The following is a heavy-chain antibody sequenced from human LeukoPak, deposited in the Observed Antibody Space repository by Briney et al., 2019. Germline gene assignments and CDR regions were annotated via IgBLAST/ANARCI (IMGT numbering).Heavy chain of an antibody. Sequence: ASVKVSCKASGGTFSSYAISWVRQAPGQGLEWMGGIIPIFGTANYAQKFQGRVTITTDESTSTAYKELSSLRSEDTAVYYCARAPDSSGYYYYYMDVWGKGTTVTVYS. CDR1: GGTFSSYA. CDR3: ARAPDSSGYYYYYMDV. D-gene: IGHD3-22*01. V-gene: IGHV1-69*05. CDR2: IIPIFGTA. J-gene: IGHJ6*03.